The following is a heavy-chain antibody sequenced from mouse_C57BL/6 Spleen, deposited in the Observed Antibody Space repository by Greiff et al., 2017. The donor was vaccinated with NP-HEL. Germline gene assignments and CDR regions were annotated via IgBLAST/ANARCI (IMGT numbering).Heavy chain of an antibody. CDR1: GFTFSSYA. J-gene: IGHJ4*01. V-gene: IGHV5-4*03. D-gene: IGHD1-1*02. CDR2: ISAGGSYT. CDR3: ETMGRRSREY. Sequence: EVKLVESGGGLVKPGGSLKLSCAASGFTFSSYAMSWVRQTPEKGLEWVATISAGGSYTYYTDNLKGRFTISRDNATNNLYLQMSHLKSEDTAVYYCETMGRRSREYWGQGTSVTVSA.